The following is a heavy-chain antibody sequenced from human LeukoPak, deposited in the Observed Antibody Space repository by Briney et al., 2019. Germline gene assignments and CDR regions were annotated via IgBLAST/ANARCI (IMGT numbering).Heavy chain of an antibody. CDR1: GFTFSGNA. J-gene: IGHJ4*02. V-gene: IGHV3-30*04. Sequence: GGSLRLSCAASGFTFSGNALHWVRQAPGKGLEWVAVISHDGSGTNYADSVKGRFTISRDNSKSTLYLQMNSLRVEDSAVYYCARDCCNIKVVINYYFDYGGQGALVPVS. CDR2: ISHDGSGT. CDR3: ARDCCNIKVVINYYFDY. D-gene: IGHD3-22*01.